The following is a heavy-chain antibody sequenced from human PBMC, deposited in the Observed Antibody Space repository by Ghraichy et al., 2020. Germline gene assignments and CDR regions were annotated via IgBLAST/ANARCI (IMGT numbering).Heavy chain of an antibody. CDR2: IYHTGST. V-gene: IGHV4-30-2*01. J-gene: IGHJ4*02. CDR3: ARVVRVSDFWSGYSGTYYFDY. Sequence: SETLSLTCAVSGGSISSGGYSWSWIRQPPGKGLEWIGSIYHTGSTYYNTSLKSRVTISVDRSKNQFSLKLSSVTAADTAVYYCARVVRVSDFWSGYSGTYYFDYWGQGTLVTVSS. D-gene: IGHD3-3*01. CDR1: GGSISSGGYS.